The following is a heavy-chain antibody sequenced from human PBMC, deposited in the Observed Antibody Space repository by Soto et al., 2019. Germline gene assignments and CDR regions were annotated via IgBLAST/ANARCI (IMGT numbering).Heavy chain of an antibody. CDR3: ANVPIWCSSTSCYTEGFDS. Sequence: EVQLLDSGGGLVQPGGSLRLSCTASGFTFSDYAMSWVRQPPGKGLEWVSVISAGGSTYYADSVKGRFTVSRANTKNTLYLPMNSLRAEDTAVYYCANVPIWCSSTSCYTEGFDSWGQGTLVTVSS. D-gene: IGHD2-2*02. CDR2: ISAGGST. J-gene: IGHJ4*02. CDR1: GFTFSDYA. V-gene: IGHV3-23*01.